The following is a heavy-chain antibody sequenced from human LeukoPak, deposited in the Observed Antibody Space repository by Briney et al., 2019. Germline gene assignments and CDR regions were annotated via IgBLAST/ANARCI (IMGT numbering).Heavy chain of an antibody. J-gene: IGHJ1*01. CDR1: GFTFGDYY. V-gene: IGHV3-11*01. CDR2: ISSSGSTI. CDR3: ARYEQLVGEYFQH. Sequence: GGSLRLSCAASGFTFGDYYMSWIRQAPGKGLEWVSYISSSGSTIYYADSVKGRFTISRDNAKNSLYLQMNSLRAEDTAVYYCARYEQLVGEYFQHWGQGTLVTVSS. D-gene: IGHD6-13*01.